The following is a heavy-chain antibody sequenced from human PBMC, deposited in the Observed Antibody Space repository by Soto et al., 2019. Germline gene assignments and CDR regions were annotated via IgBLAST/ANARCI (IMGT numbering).Heavy chain of an antibody. V-gene: IGHV4-34*01. CDR1: GGSFSDYY. CDR3: ARGAWFGELWIWFDP. J-gene: IGHJ5*02. D-gene: IGHD3-10*01. CDR2: IHHSGST. Sequence: PSETLSLTCAVYGGSFSDYYWTWIRQPPGKGLEWIGEIHHSGSTNYNPSLKSRVTISLDTSKNQFSLKLSSVTAADTAVYYCARGAWFGELWIWFDPWGQGTLVTVSS.